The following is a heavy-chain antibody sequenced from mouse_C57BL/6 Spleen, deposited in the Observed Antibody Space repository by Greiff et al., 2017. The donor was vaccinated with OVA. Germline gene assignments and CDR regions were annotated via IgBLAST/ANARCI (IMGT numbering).Heavy chain of an antibody. J-gene: IGHJ3*01. CDR3: ASLDGYYSPVDAY. D-gene: IGHD2-3*01. Sequence: EVKVVESGGGLVKPGGSLKLSCAASGFTFSSYAMSWVRQTPEKRLEWVATISDGGSYTYYPDNVKGRFTISRDNAKNNLYLQMSHLKSEDTAMYYCASLDGYYSPVDAYWGQGTLVTVSA. CDR2: ISDGGSYT. CDR1: GFTFSSYA. V-gene: IGHV5-4*03.